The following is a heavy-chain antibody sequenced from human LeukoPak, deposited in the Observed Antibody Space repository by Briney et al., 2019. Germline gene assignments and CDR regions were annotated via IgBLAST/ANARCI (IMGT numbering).Heavy chain of an antibody. J-gene: IGHJ4*02. V-gene: IGHV3-48*01. Sequence: GGSLRLSCAASGFTFSSYSMNWVRRAPGKGLEWVSYISRYSSTIYYADSVKGRFTISRDNAENSLYLQMNSLRAEDTAVYYCARDLDPKFDYWGQGTLVTVSS. CDR1: GFTFSSYS. D-gene: IGHD3-9*01. CDR3: ARDLDPKFDY. CDR2: ISRYSSTI.